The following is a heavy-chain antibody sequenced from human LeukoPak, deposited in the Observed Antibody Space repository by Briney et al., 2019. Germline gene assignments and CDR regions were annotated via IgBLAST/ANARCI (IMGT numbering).Heavy chain of an antibody. D-gene: IGHD3-9*01. Sequence: SETLSLTCTVSGGSISSYYWSWIRQPPGKGLEWIGYMYYSGSTKYNPSLKSRVTISVDTSKNQFSLKLSSVTAADTAVYYCARGSQYNILTGFIVGAMDDFDYWGQGTLVTVSS. J-gene: IGHJ4*02. V-gene: IGHV4-59*08. CDR3: ARGSQYNILTGFIVGAMDDFDY. CDR2: MYYSGST. CDR1: GGSISSYY.